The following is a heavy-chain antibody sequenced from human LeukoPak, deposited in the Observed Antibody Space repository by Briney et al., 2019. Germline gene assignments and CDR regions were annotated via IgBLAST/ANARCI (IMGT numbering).Heavy chain of an antibody. CDR2: IRNKANSYTT. J-gene: IGHJ4*02. D-gene: IGHD6-13*01. CDR3: ARSSSSWYPLFDY. CDR1: GFTFSDHY. V-gene: IGHV3-72*01. Sequence: PGGSLRLSCAASGFTFSDHYMDWVRQAPGKGLEWVGRIRNKANSYTTEYAASVRGRFTISRDDLKNSVYLQMNSLETEDTAVYYCARSSSSWYPLFDYWGQGALVTVSS.